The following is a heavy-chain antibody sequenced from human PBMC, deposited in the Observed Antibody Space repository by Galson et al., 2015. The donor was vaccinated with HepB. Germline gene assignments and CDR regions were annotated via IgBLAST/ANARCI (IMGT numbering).Heavy chain of an antibody. CDR3: ASGINDVGSTWCFDY. CDR2: ISSSSSTI. J-gene: IGHJ4*02. D-gene: IGHD2-8*01. CDR1: GFTFSSYS. Sequence: SLRLSCAASGFTFSSYSMNWVRQAPGKGLEWVSYISSSSSTIYYADSVKGRFTISRDNDKTSLYLQMNSLRDEDTAVYYCASGINDVGSTWCFDYWGQGTLVTVSS. V-gene: IGHV3-48*02.